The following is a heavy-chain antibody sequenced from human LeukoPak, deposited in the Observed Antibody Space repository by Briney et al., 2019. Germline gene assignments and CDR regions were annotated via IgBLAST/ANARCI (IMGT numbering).Heavy chain of an antibody. J-gene: IGHJ4*02. CDR1: GFTFDDYA. CDR2: ISWNSGSI. D-gene: IGHD3-22*01. V-gene: IGHV3-9*01. Sequence: GRSLRLSCAASGFTFDDYAMHWVRHAPGKGLEWVSGISWNSGSIGYADSVKGRFTISRDNAKNSLYLQMNSLRAEDTALYYCAKDRGVISSSGFDYWGQGTLVTVSS. CDR3: AKDRGVISSSGFDY.